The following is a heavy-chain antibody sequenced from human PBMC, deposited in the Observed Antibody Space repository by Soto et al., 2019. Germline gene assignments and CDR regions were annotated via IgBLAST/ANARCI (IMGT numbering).Heavy chain of an antibody. V-gene: IGHV1-2*02. Sequence: ASVKVSCKTSGYTFTGNYIHWVRQAPGQGLEWMGWLNPQSGGTSYAQKFQGRVTMTRDTSISTAYMELTRLTSEDTAVYFCARSVVMVVVAPVSVLDYWAQGTLVTVSS. J-gene: IGHJ4*02. CDR2: LNPQSGGT. CDR3: ARSVVMVVVAPVSVLDY. CDR1: GYTFTGNY. D-gene: IGHD2-15*01.